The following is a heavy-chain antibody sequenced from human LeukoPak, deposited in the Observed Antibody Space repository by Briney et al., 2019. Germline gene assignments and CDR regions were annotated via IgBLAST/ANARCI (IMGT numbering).Heavy chain of an antibody. V-gene: IGHV4-34*01. Sequence: SETLSLTCAVYGGSFSGYYWSWIRQPPGKGLEWIGEINHSGSTNYNPSLKSRVTISVDTSKNQFSLKLSSVTAADTAVYYCARAPSASDVVAHFDYWGQGTLVTVSS. CDR2: INHSGST. D-gene: IGHD2-21*01. CDR3: ARAPSASDVVAHFDY. J-gene: IGHJ4*02. CDR1: GGSFSGYY.